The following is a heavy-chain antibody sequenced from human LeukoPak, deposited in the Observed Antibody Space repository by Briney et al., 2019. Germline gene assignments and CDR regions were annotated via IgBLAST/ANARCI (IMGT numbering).Heavy chain of an antibody. J-gene: IGHJ4*02. CDR2: INHSGST. CDR1: GGSFSGYY. V-gene: IGHV4-34*01. D-gene: IGHD6-13*01. Sequence: PSETLSLTCAVYGGSFSGYYWSWIRQPPVKGLEWIGEINHSGSTNYNPSLKSRVTISVDTSKNQFSLKLSSVTAADTAVYYCARRLDSSSCYFDYWGQGTLVTVSS. CDR3: ARRLDSSSCYFDY.